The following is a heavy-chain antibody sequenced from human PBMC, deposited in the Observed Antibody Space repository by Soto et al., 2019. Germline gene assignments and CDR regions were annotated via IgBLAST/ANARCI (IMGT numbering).Heavy chain of an antibody. CDR1: GFTFSGST. D-gene: IGHD2-8*02. J-gene: IGHJ1*01. CDR2: IRSKANDYAT. V-gene: IGHV3-73*02. Sequence: EVQLVQSGGGLVQPGGSLKLSCAASGFTFSGSTVHWVRQASGEGLQWVGRIRSKANDYATTYIASVKGRFTISRDVSCNSAYLQMCAVKTEDTAFYYCTGGSFTGGTCSSGYSHHWGQGALVTVFS. CDR3: TGGSFTGGTCSSGYSHH.